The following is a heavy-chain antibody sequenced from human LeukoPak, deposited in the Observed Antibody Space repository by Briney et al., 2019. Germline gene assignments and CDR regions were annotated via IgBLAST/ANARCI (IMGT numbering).Heavy chain of an antibody. V-gene: IGHV3-23*01. D-gene: IGHD2/OR15-2a*01. CDR3: ARDYVYAFDY. CDR1: GFTFSNYA. CDR2: INDVGGT. Sequence: PGGSLRLSCAASGFTFSNYAMSWVRQAPGQGLQWVSSINDVGGTFYADSVKGRFTISRDNSKNTLYLQMDSLRAEDTAVYFCARDYVYAFDYWGQGTLVTVSS. J-gene: IGHJ4*02.